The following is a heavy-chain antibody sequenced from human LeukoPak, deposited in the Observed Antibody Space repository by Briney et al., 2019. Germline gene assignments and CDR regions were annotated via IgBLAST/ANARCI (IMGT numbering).Heavy chain of an antibody. V-gene: IGHV3-7*01. D-gene: IGHD6-13*01. CDR1: GFTPSSHW. J-gene: IGHJ3*02. CDR3: ARDSEYSSSFAFDI. Sequence: GGSLRLSCAAPGFTPSSHWMSWVRQAPGKRLESVANINKDGYEKYYVDSVKGRFTVSRDNAKNSLYLQMNSLRAEDTAVYYCARDSEYSSSFAFDIWGPGTVVTVSS. CDR2: INKDGYEK.